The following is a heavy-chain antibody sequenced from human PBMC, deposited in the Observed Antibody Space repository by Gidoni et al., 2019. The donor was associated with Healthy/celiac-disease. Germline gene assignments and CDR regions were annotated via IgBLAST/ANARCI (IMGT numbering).Heavy chain of an antibody. V-gene: IGHV3-21*01. CDR1: GFPFSPYS. CDR3: ARSHPGVAANGDFDY. D-gene: IGHD2-15*01. CDR2: ISSSSSYI. Sequence: EVQLVASGGGLVNPGGSLRPSCAASGFPFSPYSMTWVRQAPGKGLEWVSSISSSSSYIYYADSVKGRFTISRDNAKNSLYLQMNSLRAEDTAVYYCARSHPGVAANGDFDYWGQGTLVTVSS. J-gene: IGHJ4*02.